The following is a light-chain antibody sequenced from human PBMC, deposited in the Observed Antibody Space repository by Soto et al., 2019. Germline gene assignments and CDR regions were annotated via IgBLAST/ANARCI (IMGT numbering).Light chain of an antibody. J-gene: IGLJ2*01. V-gene: IGLV2-8*01. CDR3: SSYAGSNNLV. CDR2: EVS. CDR1: SSDVGGYNF. Sequence: QSALTQPPSASGSPGQSVTISCTGTSSDVGGYNFVSWYQQHPGRVPKLMIYEVSKRPSGVPYRFSGSKSGNTASLTVSGLQAEDEADYYCSSYAGSNNLVFGGGTKLTVL.